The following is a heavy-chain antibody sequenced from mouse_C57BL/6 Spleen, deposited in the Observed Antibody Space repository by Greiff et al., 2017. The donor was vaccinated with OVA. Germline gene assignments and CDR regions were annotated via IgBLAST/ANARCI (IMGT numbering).Heavy chain of an antibody. CDR2: ISYDGSN. CDR1: GYSITSGYY. J-gene: IGHJ1*03. D-gene: IGHD2-12*01. V-gene: IGHV3-6*01. Sequence: DVKLQESGPGLVKPSQSLSLTCSVTGYSITSGYYWNLIRQFPGNKLEWMGYISYDGSNNYNPSLKNRISITRDTSKNQFFLKLNSVTTEDTATYYCASYSPYWYFDVWGTGTTVTVSS. CDR3: ASYSPYWYFDV.